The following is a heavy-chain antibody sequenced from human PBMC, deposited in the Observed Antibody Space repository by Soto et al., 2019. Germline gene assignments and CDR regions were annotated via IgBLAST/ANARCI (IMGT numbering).Heavy chain of an antibody. CDR3: ARDPRSSGWVLSYYYYYYGMDV. Sequence: QVQLVESGGGVVQPGRSLRLSCAASGFTFSSYAMHWVRQAPGKGLEWVAVISYDGSNKYYADSVKGRFTISRDNSKNTLYLQMKSRRAEATALYYCARDPRSSGWVLSYYYYYYGMDVWGQGTTVTVSS. D-gene: IGHD6-19*01. J-gene: IGHJ6*02. CDR2: ISYDGSNK. V-gene: IGHV3-30-3*01. CDR1: GFTFSSYA.